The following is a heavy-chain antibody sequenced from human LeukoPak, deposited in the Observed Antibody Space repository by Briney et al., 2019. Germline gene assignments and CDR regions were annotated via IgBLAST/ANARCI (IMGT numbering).Heavy chain of an antibody. J-gene: IGHJ4*02. Sequence: GGSLRLSCSASGFKFSSFSMNWVPQAPGKGLEWLSYITSTSSAIYYADSLKGRFTISRDNAKNSLYLQINSLRADDTAVYYCARAIASYGDSAYWGQGTLVTVSS. CDR1: GFKFSSFS. D-gene: IGHD5-18*01. CDR3: ARAIASYGDSAY. V-gene: IGHV3-48*04. CDR2: ITSTSSAI.